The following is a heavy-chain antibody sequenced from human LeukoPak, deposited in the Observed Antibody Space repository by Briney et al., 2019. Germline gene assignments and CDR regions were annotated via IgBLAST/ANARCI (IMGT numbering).Heavy chain of an antibody. CDR2: INHSGST. CDR1: GGSFSAYY. J-gene: IGHJ6*03. CDR3: ARATPYYYYMDV. Sequence: PSETLSLTCAVYGGSFSAYYWSWIRQPPGKGLEWIGEINHSGSTNYNPSLKSRVTISVDTSKNQFSLKLSSVTAADTAVYYCARATPYYYYMDVWGKGTTVTVSS. V-gene: IGHV4-34*01.